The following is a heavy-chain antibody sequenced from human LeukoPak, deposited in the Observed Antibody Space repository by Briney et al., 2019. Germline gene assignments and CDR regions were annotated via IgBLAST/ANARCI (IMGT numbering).Heavy chain of an antibody. D-gene: IGHD3-10*01. CDR2: IYYTGNT. CDR1: GGSISSHY. J-gene: IGHJ4*02. Sequence: SETLSLTCAVSGGSISSHYWSWIRQPPGKGLEWIGHIYYTGNTNYNPSLKSRVTISVDTSKNQFSVKLSSVTAADTAVYYCARHQASSGSPRFDSWGQGTLVTVSS. CDR3: ARHQASSGSPRFDS. V-gene: IGHV4-59*08.